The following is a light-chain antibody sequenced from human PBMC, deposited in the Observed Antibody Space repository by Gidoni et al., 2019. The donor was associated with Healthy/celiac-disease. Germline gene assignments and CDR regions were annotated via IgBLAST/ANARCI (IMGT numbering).Light chain of an antibody. CDR3: QVWDSSSDHPDYV. CDR1: NIGSKS. CDR2: DDS. J-gene: IGLJ1*01. V-gene: IGLV3-21*02. Sequence: SVLTQPPSVSVTPGQTARITCGGNNIGSKSVLWYQQKPGQAPVLVVYDDSDLPSGIPERFSGSNSGNTATLTISRVEAGDEADYYCQVWDSSSDHPDYVFGTGTKVTVL.